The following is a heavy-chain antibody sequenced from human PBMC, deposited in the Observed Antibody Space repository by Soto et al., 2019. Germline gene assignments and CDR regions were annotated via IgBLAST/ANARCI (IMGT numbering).Heavy chain of an antibody. CDR1: GFTFSSYA. J-gene: IGHJ4*02. CDR2: ISYDGSNK. Sequence: QVQLVESGGGVVQPGRSLRLSCAASGFTFSSYAMHWVRQAPGKGLEWVAVISYDGSNKYYADSVKGRFTISRDNSKNTLYLQMNSLRAEDTAVYYCARGSVPEYQLLLGGYWGQGTLVTVSS. D-gene: IGHD2-2*01. V-gene: IGHV3-30-3*01. CDR3: ARGSVPEYQLLLGGY.